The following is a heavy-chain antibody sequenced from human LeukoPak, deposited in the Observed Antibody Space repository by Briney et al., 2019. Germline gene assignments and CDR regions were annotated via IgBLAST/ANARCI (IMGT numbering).Heavy chain of an antibody. CDR1: GFTFRTYG. D-gene: IGHD2/OR15-2a*01. Sequence: GGSLRLSCSASGFTFRTYGMHWVRQTPGKGLEWVAFIHYDGSDKYYADSEKGRFTISRDNSKNTLNLQMNSLRAEDTAVYYCAKLLSALPDDAFDIWGQGTMVTVSS. V-gene: IGHV3-30*02. CDR3: AKLLSALPDDAFDI. J-gene: IGHJ3*02. CDR2: IHYDGSDK.